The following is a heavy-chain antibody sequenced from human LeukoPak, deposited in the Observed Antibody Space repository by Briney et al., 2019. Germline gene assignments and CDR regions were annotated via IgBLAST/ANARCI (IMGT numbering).Heavy chain of an antibody. V-gene: IGHV5-51*01. CDR1: GYTFTNYW. D-gene: IGHD2-2*01. Sequence: GESLKISCKGSGYTFTNYWVAWVRQMPGKGLEWVGSIWPGDSDTRYSPSFRGQVTFSADISISTAFLQWSSLKASDTAIYFCARLADTTCWGQGTLVTVSS. CDR2: IWPGDSDT. CDR3: ARLADTTC. J-gene: IGHJ4*02.